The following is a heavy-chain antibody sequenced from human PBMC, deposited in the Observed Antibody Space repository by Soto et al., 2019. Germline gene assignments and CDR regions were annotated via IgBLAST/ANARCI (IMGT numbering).Heavy chain of an antibody. Sequence: GGSLRLSCAASGFTFSSYGMHWVRQAPGKGLEWVAVIWYDGSNKYYADSVKGRFTISRDNSKNTLYLQMNSLRAEDTAVYYCARELTGTPIDYYSMDVWGQGTTVTVSS. J-gene: IGHJ6*02. CDR2: IWYDGSNK. CDR3: ARELTGTPIDYYSMDV. CDR1: GFTFSSYG. V-gene: IGHV3-33*01. D-gene: IGHD1-20*01.